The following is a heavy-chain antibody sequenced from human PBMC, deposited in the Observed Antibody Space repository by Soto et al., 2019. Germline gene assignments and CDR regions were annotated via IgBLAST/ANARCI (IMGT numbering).Heavy chain of an antibody. Sequence: GASVKVSCKASGYTFTSYGISWVRQAPGQGLEWMGWISAYNGNTNYAQKLQGRVTMTTDTSTSTAYMELRSLRSDDTAVYYCAKRDYSDSSTYSPLFDCWGQGTLVTVSS. CDR1: GYTFTSYG. D-gene: IGHD3-22*01. V-gene: IGHV1-18*01. J-gene: IGHJ4*02. CDR3: AKRDYSDSSTYSPLFDC. CDR2: ISAYNGNT.